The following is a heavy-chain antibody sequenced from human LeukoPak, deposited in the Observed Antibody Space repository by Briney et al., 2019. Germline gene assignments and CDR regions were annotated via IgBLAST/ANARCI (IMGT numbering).Heavy chain of an antibody. V-gene: IGHV3-7*05. CDR2: IKLDGSEK. J-gene: IGHJ4*02. CDR3: ARREYSTIRY. D-gene: IGHD4-11*01. Sequence: GGSLRLSCAASGFSLSIYWMSCVRQSPGKGLEWVANIKLDGSEKNYVDSVRGRFTISRDNVKNSLFLQMNSLRAEDTAVYYCARREYSTIRYWGQGTPVTVSS. CDR1: GFSLSIYW.